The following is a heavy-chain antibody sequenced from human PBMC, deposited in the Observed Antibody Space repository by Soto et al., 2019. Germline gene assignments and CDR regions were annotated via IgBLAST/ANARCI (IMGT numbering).Heavy chain of an antibody. CDR1: GYTFTSYA. CDR2: INAVNGNT. J-gene: IGHJ4*02. Sequence: QVQLVQSGAEEKKPGASVKVSCKASGYTFTSYAMHWVRQAPGQMLEWMVWINAVNGNTKYSQKFQGRVAITRDTSASTADMELSSLRYEDTAVYYCARSIVVVTALAYWGQGTLVTVSS. CDR3: ARSIVVVTALAY. D-gene: IGHD2-21*02. V-gene: IGHV1-3*05.